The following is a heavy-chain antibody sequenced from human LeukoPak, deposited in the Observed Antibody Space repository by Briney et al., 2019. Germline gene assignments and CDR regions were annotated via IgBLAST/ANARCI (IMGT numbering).Heavy chain of an antibody. CDR3: ARVAYGDRY. CDR1: GFTFSNYW. J-gene: IGHJ4*02. V-gene: IGHV3-7*01. Sequence: GGSLRLSCAASGFTFSNYWMSWVRQAPGKGLEWVGNIQEDGSAQYYVDSVKGRFTISRDNAKNSLYLEMNSLRVDDTAVYYCARVAYGDRYWGQGTLVTVSS. CDR2: IQEDGSAQ. D-gene: IGHD4-17*01.